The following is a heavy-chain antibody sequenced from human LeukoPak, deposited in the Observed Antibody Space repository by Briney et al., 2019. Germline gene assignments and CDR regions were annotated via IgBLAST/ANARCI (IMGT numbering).Heavy chain of an antibody. CDR2: IYYIRNT. Sequence: PSETLSLTCTVSGCCVGSAGYYWSWIRQPPGGGLEWIGYIYYIRNTNYNPSLKSRVTMSLDPSKNQFSLKLNSVTAADTAVYYCARTQSQSGSYRYYFGYWGQGTLVTVSS. J-gene: IGHJ4*02. V-gene: IGHV4-61*08. CDR3: ARTQSQSGSYRYYFGY. D-gene: IGHD1-26*01. CDR1: GCCVGSAGYY.